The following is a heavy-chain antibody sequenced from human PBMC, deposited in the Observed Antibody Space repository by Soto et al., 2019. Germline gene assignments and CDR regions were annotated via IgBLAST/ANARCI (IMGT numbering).Heavy chain of an antibody. CDR3: ARVAYGEYYFDY. J-gene: IGHJ4*02. CDR1: GGSISSYY. V-gene: IGHV4-59*01. D-gene: IGHD4-17*01. CDR2: IYYSGST. Sequence: PSETLSLTCTVSGGSISSYYWSWIRQPPGKGLEWIGYIYYSGSTNYNPSLKSRVTISVDTSKNQFSLKLSSVTAADTAVYYCARVAYGEYYFDYWGQGTLVTVSS.